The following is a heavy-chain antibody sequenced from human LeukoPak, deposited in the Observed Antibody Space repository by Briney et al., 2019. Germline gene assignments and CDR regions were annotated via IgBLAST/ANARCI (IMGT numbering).Heavy chain of an antibody. J-gene: IGHJ4*02. D-gene: IGHD1-14*01. CDR3: ARASGFAGEFDS. CDR1: GFTFSSHN. V-gene: IGHV3-21*06. Sequence: KPGGSLRLSCAASGFTFSSHNMNWVRQAPGKGLEWVSSISGSTTHIYYADSVKGRFTISRDNADNSLYLQMSSLRAEDTAVYYCARASGFAGEFDSWGQGTLVTASS. CDR2: ISGSTTHI.